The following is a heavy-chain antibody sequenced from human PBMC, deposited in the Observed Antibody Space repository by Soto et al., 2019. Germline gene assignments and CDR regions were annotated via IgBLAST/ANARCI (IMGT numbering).Heavy chain of an antibody. CDR3: ARLSGSGWYTAAY. CDR1: GGSITNYY. V-gene: IGHV4-59*08. CDR2: IYYTGST. Sequence: QVQLQQSGPGLVKPSETLSLTCTVSGGSITNYYWSWVRQPPGKGLEWIGYIYYTGSTNYSPSLKSRFTMSMDTSNSQFSLKLTSVTAADTAVYYCARLSGSGWYTAAYWGQGTLVTVSS. D-gene: IGHD6-19*01. J-gene: IGHJ4*02.